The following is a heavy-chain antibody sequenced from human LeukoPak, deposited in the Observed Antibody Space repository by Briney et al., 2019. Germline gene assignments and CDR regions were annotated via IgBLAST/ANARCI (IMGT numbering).Heavy chain of an antibody. CDR1: GGSISSGSYY. V-gene: IGHV4-61*02. CDR2: IYTSGST. Sequence: PSQTLSLTCTVSGGSISSGSYYWSWIRQPAGKGLEWIGRIYTSGSTNYNPSLKSRVTISVDTSKNQFPLKLSSVTAADTAVYYCARDRISLDYYYYMDVWGKGTTVTVSS. J-gene: IGHJ6*03. D-gene: IGHD2-21*01. CDR3: ARDRISLDYYYYMDV.